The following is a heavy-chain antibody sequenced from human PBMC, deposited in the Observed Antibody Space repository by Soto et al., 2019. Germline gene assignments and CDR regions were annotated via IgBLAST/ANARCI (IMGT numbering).Heavy chain of an antibody. Sequence: GGSLRLSCAASGFTVSSNYMSWVRQAPGKGLEWVSVIYSGGSTYYADSVKGRFTISRDNSKNTLYLQMNSLRAEDTAVYYCARHHGCELYYFDYWGQGTLVTVSS. V-gene: IGHV3-66*04. CDR2: IYSGGST. CDR3: ARHHGCELYYFDY. CDR1: GFTVSSNY. J-gene: IGHJ4*02. D-gene: IGHD1-7*01.